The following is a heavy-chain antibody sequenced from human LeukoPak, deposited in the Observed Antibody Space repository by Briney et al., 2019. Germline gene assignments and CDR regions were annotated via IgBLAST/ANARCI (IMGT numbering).Heavy chain of an antibody. CDR2: IYTSGST. CDR3: ARDDGYYYDSSGYFDY. V-gene: IGHV4-61*02. Sequence: SETLSLTCTVSGGSISSGSYYWSWIRQPAGKGLEWIGRIYTSGSTNYNPSLKSRVTISVDTSKNQFSLKLSSVTAADTAVYYCARDDGYYYDSSGYFDYWGQGTLVTVSS. CDR1: GGSISSGSYY. D-gene: IGHD3-22*01. J-gene: IGHJ4*02.